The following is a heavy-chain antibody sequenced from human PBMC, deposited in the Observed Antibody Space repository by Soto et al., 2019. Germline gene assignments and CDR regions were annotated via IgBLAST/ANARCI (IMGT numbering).Heavy chain of an antibody. D-gene: IGHD3-3*01. CDR1: GYTFTGYY. CDR2: INPNSGGT. CDR3: AMNYDFWSGLGRGGMDV. Sequence: ASVKVSCKASGYTFTGYYMHWVRQAPGQGLEWMGWINPNSGGTNYAQKFQGRVTMTRDTSISTAYMELSRLRSDDTAVYYCAMNYDFWSGLGRGGMDVWGQGTTVTVSS. J-gene: IGHJ6*02. V-gene: IGHV1-2*02.